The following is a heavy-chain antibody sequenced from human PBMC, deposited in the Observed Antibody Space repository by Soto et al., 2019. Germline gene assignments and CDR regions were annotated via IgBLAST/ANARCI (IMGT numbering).Heavy chain of an antibody. D-gene: IGHD6-19*01. CDR3: ARANFSSGWTFYYYYYYMDV. V-gene: IGHV6-1*01. CDR2: TYYRSKWYN. Sequence: SQTLSLTCAISGDSVSSNSAAWNWIRQSPSRGLEWLGRTYYRSKWYNDYAVSVKSRITINPDTSKNQFSLQLNSVTPEDTAVYYCARANFSSGWTFYYYYYYMDVWGKGTTVTVSS. CDR1: GDSVSSNSAA. J-gene: IGHJ6*03.